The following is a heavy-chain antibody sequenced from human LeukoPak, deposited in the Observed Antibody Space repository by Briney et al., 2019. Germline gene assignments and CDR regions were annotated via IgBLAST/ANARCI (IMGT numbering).Heavy chain of an antibody. CDR3: AAVFGSGYYYYFDY. V-gene: IGHV1-2*02. CDR2: INPNSGGT. Sequence: ASVKVSCKASGYTFTGYFMHWVRQAPRQGLEWMGWINPNSGGTNYAQKFQGRVTMTRDTSISTAYMELSRLRSDDTAVYYCAAVFGSGYYYYFDYWGQGTLVTVSS. J-gene: IGHJ4*02. D-gene: IGHD3-22*01. CDR1: GYTFTGYF.